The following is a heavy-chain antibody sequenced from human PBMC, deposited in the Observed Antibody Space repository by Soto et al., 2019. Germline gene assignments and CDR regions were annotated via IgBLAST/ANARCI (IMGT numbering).Heavy chain of an antibody. CDR1: GYSFTSYW. CDR2: IDPSDSYT. CDR3: ARHVDYDYVWGSYRPFDY. V-gene: IGHV5-10-1*01. Sequence: EVQLVQSGAEVKKPGESLRISCKGSGYSFTSYWISWVRQMPGKGLEWMGRIDPSDSYTNYSPSFQGHVTISADKSISTAYLHWSSLKASDTAMYYCARHVDYDYVWGSYRPFDYWGQGTLVTVSS. J-gene: IGHJ4*02. D-gene: IGHD3-16*02.